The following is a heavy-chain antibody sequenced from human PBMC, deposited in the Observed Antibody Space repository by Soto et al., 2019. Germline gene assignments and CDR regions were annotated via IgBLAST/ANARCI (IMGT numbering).Heavy chain of an antibody. Sequence: EVQLVESGGGLVQPGGSLRLSCAASGFSFNTYEMNWVRQAPGKGLEWVSYISSSGSTIYYADSVKGRFTVSRDNGKNSLYLQMNSLRAEDTAVYYCEYGGGCDDWCQGTQVTGSS. J-gene: IGHJ4*02. D-gene: IGHD1-26*01. CDR1: GFSFNTYE. CDR3: EYGGGCDD. V-gene: IGHV3-48*03. CDR2: ISSSGSTI.